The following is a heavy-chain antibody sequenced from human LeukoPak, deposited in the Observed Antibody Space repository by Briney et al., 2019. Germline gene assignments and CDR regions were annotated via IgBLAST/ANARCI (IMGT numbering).Heavy chain of an antibody. D-gene: IGHD1-26*01. Sequence: GGSLRLSCAASGFTFSSYSMNWVRQAPGKGLEWVSSISSSGGYIYYADSVKGRFTIFRDNAKNSLYLEMDSLTDEDTAVYYCARARSYSGSYHDAFDIWGQGTVVTVSS. CDR2: ISSSGGYI. CDR1: GFTFSSYS. J-gene: IGHJ3*02. CDR3: ARARSYSGSYHDAFDI. V-gene: IGHV3-21*01.